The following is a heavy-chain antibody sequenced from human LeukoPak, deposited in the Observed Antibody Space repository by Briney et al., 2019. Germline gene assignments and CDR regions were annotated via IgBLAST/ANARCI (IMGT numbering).Heavy chain of an antibody. V-gene: IGHV1-2*02. Sequence: ASVKVSCKASGYTFTSYYMHWVRQAPGQGLEWMGWINPNSGGTNYAQKFQGRVTMTRDTSISTAYMELSRLRSDDTAVYYCARDSLGSSWYVCYDYWGQGTLVTVSS. D-gene: IGHD6-13*01. CDR3: ARDSLGSSWYVCYDY. CDR1: GYTFTSYY. J-gene: IGHJ4*02. CDR2: INPNSGGT.